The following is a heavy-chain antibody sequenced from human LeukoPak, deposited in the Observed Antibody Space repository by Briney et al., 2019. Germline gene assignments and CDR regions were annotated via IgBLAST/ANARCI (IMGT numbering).Heavy chain of an antibody. Sequence: SETLSLTCTVSGGSISSSSYYWGWIRQPPGNVLEWIGSIYYSGSTYYNPSLKSRVTISVDTSKNQFSLKLSSVTAADTAVYYYARLSGSYWSLGYWGQGTLVTVSS. CDR3: ARLSGSYWSLGY. D-gene: IGHD1-26*01. CDR1: GGSISSSSYY. CDR2: IYYSGST. V-gene: IGHV4-39*01. J-gene: IGHJ4*02.